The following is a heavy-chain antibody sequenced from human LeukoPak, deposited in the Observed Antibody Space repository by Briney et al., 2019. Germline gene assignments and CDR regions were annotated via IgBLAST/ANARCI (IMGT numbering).Heavy chain of an antibody. J-gene: IGHJ6*03. Sequence: SVKVSCKASGGTFSSYAISWVRQAPGQGLEWMGGIIPIFGTANYAQKLQGRVTITTDESTSTAYMELSSLRSEDTAVYYCARAYDFWSSPMDVWGKGTTVTVSS. CDR2: IIPIFGTA. V-gene: IGHV1-69*05. CDR3: ARAYDFWSSPMDV. D-gene: IGHD3-3*01. CDR1: GGTFSSYA.